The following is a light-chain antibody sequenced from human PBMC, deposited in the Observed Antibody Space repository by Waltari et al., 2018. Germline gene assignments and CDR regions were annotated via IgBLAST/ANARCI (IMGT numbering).Light chain of an antibody. J-gene: IGKJ4*01. CDR2: DAS. Sequence: EIVMTQSPVTLSVSLGERATLSCRASQSVSSDLAWYQQKPGQAPRLLIYDASTRAAGLAARFSASGSGTEFTLTISSLQSEDFAVHYCQQYKYWPPLTFGGGTKVEIK. CDR3: QQYKYWPPLT. V-gene: IGKV3-15*01. CDR1: QSVSSD.